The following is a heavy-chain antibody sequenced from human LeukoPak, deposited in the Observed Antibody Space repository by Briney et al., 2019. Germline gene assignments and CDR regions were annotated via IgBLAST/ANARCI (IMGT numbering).Heavy chain of an antibody. CDR2: ISHSGST. V-gene: IGHV4-39*07. CDR1: GGSISSSNYY. J-gene: IGHJ6*03. D-gene: IGHD2-15*01. CDR3: ARSVEGYCSGGSCYSYYYYMDV. Sequence: SETLSLTCTVSGGSISSSNYYWGWIRQPPGKGLEWIGEISHSGSTNYNPSLKSRVTMSVDTSNNQFSLKLSSVTAADTAVYYCARSVEGYCSGGSCYSYYYYMDVWGKGTTVTVSS.